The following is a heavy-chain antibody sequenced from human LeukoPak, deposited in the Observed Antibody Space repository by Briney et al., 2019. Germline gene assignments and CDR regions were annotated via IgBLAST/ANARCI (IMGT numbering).Heavy chain of an antibody. J-gene: IGHJ3*02. CDR1: GFTFSSYS. CDR2: ISSSSTYI. D-gene: IGHD2-2*02. Sequence: GGSLRLSCAASGFTFSSYSMNWVRQAPGKGLEWVSSISSSSTYIYYADSLKGRFTISRDNAKNSLSLQMNSLRAEDTAVYYCARDTHCSSTSCYNAFDIWGQGTMVTLSS. V-gene: IGHV3-21*01. CDR3: ARDTHCSSTSCYNAFDI.